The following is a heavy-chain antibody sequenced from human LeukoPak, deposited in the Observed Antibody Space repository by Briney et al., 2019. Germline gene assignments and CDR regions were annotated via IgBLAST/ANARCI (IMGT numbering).Heavy chain of an antibody. CDR2: FDPEDGET. CDR1: GYTFTGYY. V-gene: IGHV1-24*01. Sequence: ASVKVSCKASGYTFTGYYMHWVRQAPGKGLEWMGGFDPEDGETIYAQKFQGRVTMTEDTSTDTAYMELSSLRSEDTAVYYCATSGTLRFLEWLPLGFYYYGMDVWGQGTTVTVSS. J-gene: IGHJ6*02. CDR3: ATSGTLRFLEWLPLGFYYYGMDV. D-gene: IGHD3-3*01.